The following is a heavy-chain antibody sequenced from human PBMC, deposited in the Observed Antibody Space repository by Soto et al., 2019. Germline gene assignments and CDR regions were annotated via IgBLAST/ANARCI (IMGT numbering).Heavy chain of an antibody. J-gene: IGHJ5*02. CDR2: ISAGGGRT. D-gene: IGHD2-21*02. CDR3: AKYCSGDCCLRWFDP. CDR1: GFTFSSYG. V-gene: IGHV3-23*01. Sequence: PGGSLRLSCAASGFTFSSYGMSWVRQAPGKGLEWVSTISAGGGRTDYADSVKGRFTISRDNSKNTLYLQMNSLKADDTAVYSCAKYCSGDCCLRWFDPWGQGTLVTVSS.